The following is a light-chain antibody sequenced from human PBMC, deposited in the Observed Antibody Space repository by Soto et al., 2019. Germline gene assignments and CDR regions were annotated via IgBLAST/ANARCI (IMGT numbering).Light chain of an antibody. J-gene: IGLJ1*01. CDR1: SSDIGRNY. V-gene: IGLV1-51*02. Sequence: QSALPQPPSVSAAPGQKVTISCSGSSSDIGRNYVSWYQHLPGTAPKLLIYENNKRPSGIPDRLSGSKSGSSATLGITGLQTGDEADYYCGTWDSSLTTYVFGPGTKVTVL. CDR2: ENN. CDR3: GTWDSSLTTYV.